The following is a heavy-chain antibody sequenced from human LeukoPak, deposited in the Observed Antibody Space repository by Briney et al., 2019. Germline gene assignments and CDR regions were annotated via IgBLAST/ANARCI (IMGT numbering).Heavy chain of an antibody. V-gene: IGHV3-21*01. J-gene: IGHJ4*02. D-gene: IGHD6-13*01. CDR2: VSSGGNYI. Sequence: PGGSLRLSCAASGFTFSSYTMNWVRQAPGKGLEWVSYVSSGGNYIYYADSVKGRFTISRDNAKNSLYLQMNSLRAEDTAVYYCARGYSRRFDYWGQGTLVTVSS. CDR3: ARGYSRRFDY. CDR1: GFTFSSYT.